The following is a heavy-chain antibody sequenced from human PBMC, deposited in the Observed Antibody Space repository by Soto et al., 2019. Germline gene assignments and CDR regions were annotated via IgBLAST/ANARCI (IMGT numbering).Heavy chain of an antibody. D-gene: IGHD6-19*01. CDR1: EGSVIRSTYY. J-gene: IGHJ4*02. CDR2: IYHSGST. V-gene: IGHV4-39*01. Sequence: SDCLSNTFKVPEGSVIRSTYYWVRLSQPPGKGLDLIGSIYHSGSTYYTPSLKSRVAISIDTSKNQFSLKLSSVTAADTAVYYCGRHKRQWPALAYCGRGTPVPVSS. CDR3: GRHKRQWPALAY.